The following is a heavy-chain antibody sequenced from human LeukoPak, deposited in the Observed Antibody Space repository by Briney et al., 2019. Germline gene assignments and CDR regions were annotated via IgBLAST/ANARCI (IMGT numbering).Heavy chain of an antibody. D-gene: IGHD3-3*01. J-gene: IGHJ5*02. CDR3: ARGDYNDFPYWFDP. Sequence: PSETLSLTCAVSGGSISSGGYSWSWIRQPPGKGLEWIGYIYHSGSTNYSPSLKSRVTMSVDTSKNQFSLNLTSVTAADTAVYYCARGDYNDFPYWFDPWGQGTLVTVSS. CDR2: IYHSGST. V-gene: IGHV4-30-2*01. CDR1: GGSISSGGYS.